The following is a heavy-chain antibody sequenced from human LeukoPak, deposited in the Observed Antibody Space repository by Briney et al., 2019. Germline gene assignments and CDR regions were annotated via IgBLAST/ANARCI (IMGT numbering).Heavy chain of an antibody. D-gene: IGHD3-10*01. CDR1: GYNFIGYY. J-gene: IGHJ4*02. CDR2: VNPNSGVT. V-gene: IGHV1-2*02. CDR3: ARGLVRGVISPYPFDY. Sequence: ASVKVSCKASGYNFIGYYIHWARQAPGQGLEWMGSVNPNSGVTDYAQKFQGRITMTRDTSITTAYMELNRLRSDDTAVYYCARGLVRGVISPYPFDYWGQGTLVTVSS.